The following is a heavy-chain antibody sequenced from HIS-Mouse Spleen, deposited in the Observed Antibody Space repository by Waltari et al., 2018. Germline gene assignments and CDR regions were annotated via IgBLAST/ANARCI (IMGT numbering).Heavy chain of an antibody. CDR3: AREIPYSSSWYDWYFDL. Sequence: QLQLQESGPGLVKPSETLSLTCTVSGGSLSSSSYYWAWIRQPPGKGLEWIGSIDYSGSTYYNPSLKSRVTISVDTSKNQFSLKLSSVTAADTAVYYCAREIPYSSSWYDWYFDLWGRGTLVTVSS. V-gene: IGHV4-39*07. CDR1: GGSLSSSSYY. D-gene: IGHD6-13*01. J-gene: IGHJ2*01. CDR2: IDYSGST.